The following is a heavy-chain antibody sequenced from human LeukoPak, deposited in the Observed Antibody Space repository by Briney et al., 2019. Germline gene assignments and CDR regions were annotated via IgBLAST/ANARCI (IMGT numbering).Heavy chain of an antibody. J-gene: IGHJ4*02. CDR1: GFTFDDYA. CDR3: AKDGIEGL. D-gene: IGHD1-26*01. Sequence: GGSLRLSCAASGFTFDDYAMHWVRQAPGKGLEWVSGISWNSGSIGYADSVKGRFTISRDNAKNSLYLQMNSLRAEDTALYYCAKDGIEGLWGQGTLVTVSS. V-gene: IGHV3-9*01. CDR2: ISWNSGSI.